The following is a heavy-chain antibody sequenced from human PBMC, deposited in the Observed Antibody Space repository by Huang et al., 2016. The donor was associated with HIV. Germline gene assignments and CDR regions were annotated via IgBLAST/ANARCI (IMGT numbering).Heavy chain of an antibody. D-gene: IGHD4-17*01. CDR3: AREAYLTVTGTGGYGFDI. V-gene: IGHV3-21*02. J-gene: IGHJ3*02. Sequence: EMQLVESGGGLVKPGGSLRLSCAASGFSFDRYGMNWVRQVPGKRLECLASLRYGSTHIFHADSVKGRFTISRDNAKNSVYLQRNSLSAEDTAVYYCAREAYLTVTGTGGYGFDIWGRGTMVTVSS. CDR2: LRYGSTHI. CDR1: GFSFDRYG.